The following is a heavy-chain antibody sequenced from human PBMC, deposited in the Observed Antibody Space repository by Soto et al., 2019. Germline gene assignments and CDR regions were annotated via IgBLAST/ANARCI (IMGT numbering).Heavy chain of an antibody. V-gene: IGHV1-69*06. CDR2: IVPVFGST. Sequence: QVQLVQSGNEVKKPGSSVKVSCKASGGTFTTNGIIWVRQAPGQGLEWMGGIVPVFGSTKYAQKFQGRLTITADRSTKTAYMDLSSLKSGDTATYYCAQDTPRGDFSLNWFGPWGQGTLVTVSS. J-gene: IGHJ5*02. CDR1: GGTFTTNG. CDR3: AQDTPRGDFSLNWFGP. D-gene: IGHD2-21*01.